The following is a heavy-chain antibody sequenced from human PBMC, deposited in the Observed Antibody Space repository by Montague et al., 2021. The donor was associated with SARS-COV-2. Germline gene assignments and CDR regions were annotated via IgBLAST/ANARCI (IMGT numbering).Heavy chain of an antibody. CDR2: IDWDDYK. CDR3: ARIGGGGSRYLRAFDI. J-gene: IGHJ3*02. V-gene: IGHV2-70*11. D-gene: IGHD2-15*01. Sequence: PALVKPTQTLTLTCTFSGFSLSTSGLCVSWIRQPPGKALEWLARIDWDDYKYYSTSLKTRLTISKDTSKNQVVLTMTKMDPVDTATYYCARIGGGGSRYLRAFDIWGQGTMVTVSS. CDR1: GFSLSTSGLC.